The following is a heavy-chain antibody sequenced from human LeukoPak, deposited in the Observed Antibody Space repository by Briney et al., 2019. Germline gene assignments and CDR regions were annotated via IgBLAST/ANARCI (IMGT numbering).Heavy chain of an antibody. D-gene: IGHD3-3*01. CDR3: ARSPARLTIFGVVPPPRPPRYYSGMDV. CDR1: GGTFSSYA. CDR2: IIPILGIA. J-gene: IGHJ6*02. Sequence: SVKVSCKASGGTFSSYAISWVRQAPGQGLEWMGRIIPILGIANYAQKFQGRVTITADKSPSTAYMELSSLRSEDTAVYYCARSPARLTIFGVVPPPRPPRYYSGMDVWGQGATVTVSS. V-gene: IGHV1-69*04.